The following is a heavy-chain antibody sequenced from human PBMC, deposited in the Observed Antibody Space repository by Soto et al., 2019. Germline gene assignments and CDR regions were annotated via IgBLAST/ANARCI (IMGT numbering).Heavy chain of an antibody. D-gene: IGHD1-26*01. J-gene: IGHJ3*02. V-gene: IGHV3-30*18. Sequence: QVQLVESGGGVVQPGRSLRLSCAASGFTFSSYGMHWVRQAPGKGLEWVAVISYDGSNKYYADSVKGRFTISRDNSKNTLYLQMNSLRAEDTAVYYCAKDYSPSGSYYAAFDAFDIWGQGTMVTVSS. CDR1: GFTFSSYG. CDR3: AKDYSPSGSYYAAFDAFDI. CDR2: ISYDGSNK.